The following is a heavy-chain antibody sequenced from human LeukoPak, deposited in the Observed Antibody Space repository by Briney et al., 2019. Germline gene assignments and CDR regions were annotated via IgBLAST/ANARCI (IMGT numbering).Heavy chain of an antibody. CDR3: ARDFELKATGDDY. V-gene: IGHV3-30-3*01. J-gene: IGHJ4*02. CDR1: GFTFSSYA. D-gene: IGHD5-12*01. Sequence: GGSLRLSCAASGFTFSSYAMHWVRQAPGKGLEWVAVISYDGSNKYYADSVKGRFTISRDNSKNTLYLQMNSLRAEDTAVYYCARDFELKATGDDYWGQGTLVTVSS. CDR2: ISYDGSNK.